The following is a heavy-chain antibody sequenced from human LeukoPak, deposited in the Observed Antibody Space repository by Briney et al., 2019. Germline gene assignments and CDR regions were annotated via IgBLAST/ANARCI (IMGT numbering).Heavy chain of an antibody. Sequence: QAGGSLRLSCAASGFTFSSYAMSWVRQAPGKGLEWVSAISGSGGSTYYADSVKGRFTISRDNSKNTLYLQMTSLRAEDTAVYYCAKVVPNFWSGYCGYWGQGTLVTVSS. V-gene: IGHV3-23*01. CDR2: ISGSGGST. D-gene: IGHD3-3*01. CDR1: GFTFSSYA. J-gene: IGHJ4*02. CDR3: AKVVPNFWSGYCGY.